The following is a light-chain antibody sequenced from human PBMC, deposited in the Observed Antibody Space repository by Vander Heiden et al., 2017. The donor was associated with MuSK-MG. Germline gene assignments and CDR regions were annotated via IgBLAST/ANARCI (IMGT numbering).Light chain of an antibody. CDR2: DVS. CDR3: SSYTSSSTLGV. J-gene: IGLJ3*02. CDR1: SSDVGGYNY. Sequence: QSALTQPVSVSGSPGQSITISCTGTSSDVGGYNYVSWYQQHPGKAPKRMIYDVSNRPSGVSNRFSGSKSGNTASLTISGLQAEDEADDYCSSYTSSSTLGVFGGGTKLTVL. V-gene: IGLV2-14*01.